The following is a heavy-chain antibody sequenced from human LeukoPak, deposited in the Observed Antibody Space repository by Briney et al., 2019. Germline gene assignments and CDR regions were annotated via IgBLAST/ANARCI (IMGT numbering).Heavy chain of an antibody. Sequence: GGSLRLSCAASGFTFSSYGMHWVRQAPGKGLEWVAFIRYDGSNKYYADSVKGRFTISRDNSKNTLYLQMNSLRAEDTAVYYCARRPRHYSSSWYEDYWGQGTLVTVSS. CDR2: IRYDGSNK. J-gene: IGHJ4*02. D-gene: IGHD6-13*01. CDR1: GFTFSSYG. CDR3: ARRPRHYSSSWYEDY. V-gene: IGHV3-30*02.